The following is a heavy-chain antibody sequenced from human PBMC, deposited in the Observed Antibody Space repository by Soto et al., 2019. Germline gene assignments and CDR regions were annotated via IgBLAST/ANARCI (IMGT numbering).Heavy chain of an antibody. CDR1: GYSFTSYW. D-gene: IGHD2-2*02. CDR2: IYPGDSDT. CDR3: AGSLGYCSSTSCYTPSIDAFDI. Sequence: GESLKISCKGSGYSFTSYWIGWVRQMPGKGLEWMGIIYPGDSDTRYSPSFQGQVTISADKSISTAYLQWSSLKASDTAMYYCAGSLGYCSSTSCYTPSIDAFDIWGQGTMVTVS. V-gene: IGHV5-51*01. J-gene: IGHJ3*02.